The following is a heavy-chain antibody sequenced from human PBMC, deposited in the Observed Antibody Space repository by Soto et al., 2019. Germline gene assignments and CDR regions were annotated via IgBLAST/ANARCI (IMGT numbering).Heavy chain of an antibody. CDR2: ISAYNGNT. J-gene: IGHJ3*02. Sequence: GESLKISCKGSGYSFTSYGISWVRQAPGQGLEWMGWISAYNGNTNYAQKLQGRVTMTTDTSTSTAYMELRSLRSDDTAVYYCARDAYYYDSSGYYPNDAFDIWGQGTMVTVSS. V-gene: IGHV1-18*01. CDR3: ARDAYYYDSSGYYPNDAFDI. D-gene: IGHD3-22*01. CDR1: GYSFTSYG.